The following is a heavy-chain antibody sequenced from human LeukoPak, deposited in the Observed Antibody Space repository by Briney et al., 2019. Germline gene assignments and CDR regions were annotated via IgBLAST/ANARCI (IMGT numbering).Heavy chain of an antibody. CDR2: AYDRSKWYT. J-gene: IGHJ4*02. Sequence: SQTLSLTCAISGDSVSSNSAAWNWARQSPSTGLEWLRRAYDRSKWYTDYAESVKSRITINPDTSKNQFSLQVNSVTPEDTAVYYCARGSSRIYYYDSSGYSHAFDYWGQGILVTVSS. CDR1: GDSVSSNSAA. CDR3: ARGSSRIYYYDSSGYSHAFDY. D-gene: IGHD3-22*01. V-gene: IGHV6-1*01.